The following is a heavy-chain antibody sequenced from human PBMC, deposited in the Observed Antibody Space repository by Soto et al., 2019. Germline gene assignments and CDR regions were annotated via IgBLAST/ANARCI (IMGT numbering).Heavy chain of an antibody. CDR3: ARRWGMGFDY. J-gene: IGHJ4*02. V-gene: IGHV4-59*01. D-gene: IGHD3-16*01. Sequence: PSETLSLTCTVSGGSISSYYWSWIRQPPGKGLEWIGYIYYSGSTNYNPSLKSRVTISVDPSKNQFSLKLSSVTAADKAVYYCARRWGMGFDYWRQGPLVTVSS. CDR2: IYYSGST. CDR1: GGSISSYY.